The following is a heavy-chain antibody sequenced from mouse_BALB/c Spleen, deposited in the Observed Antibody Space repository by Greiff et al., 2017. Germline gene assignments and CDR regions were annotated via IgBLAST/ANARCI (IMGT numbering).Heavy chain of an antibody. D-gene: IGHD2-10*01. Sequence: VQLQQSGAELAKPGASVKMSCKASGYTFTSYWMHWVKQRPGQGLEWIGYINPSTGYTEYNQKFKDKATLTADKSSSTAYMQLSSLTSEDSAVYYCARSYYGNLDYWGQGTTLTVSS. CDR2: INPSTGYT. CDR3: ARSYYGNLDY. J-gene: IGHJ2*01. CDR1: GYTFTSYW. V-gene: IGHV1-7*01.